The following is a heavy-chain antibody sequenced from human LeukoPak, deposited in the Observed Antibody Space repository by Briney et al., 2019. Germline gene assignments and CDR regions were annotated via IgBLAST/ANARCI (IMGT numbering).Heavy chain of an antibody. J-gene: IGHJ4*02. CDR3: TRDRNYYDSSGYPDY. CDR1: GFTFGDYA. V-gene: IGHV3-49*03. D-gene: IGHD3-22*01. Sequence: GESLRLSCTASGFTFGDYAMSWIRQAPGKGLEWVGFIRSKAYGGTTEYAASVKGRFTISRDDSKSIAYLQMNSLKTEDTAVYYCTRDRNYYDSSGYPDYWGQGTLVTVSS. CDR2: IRSKAYGGTT.